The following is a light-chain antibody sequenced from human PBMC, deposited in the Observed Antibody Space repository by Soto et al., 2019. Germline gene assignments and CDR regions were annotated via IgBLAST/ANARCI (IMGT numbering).Light chain of an antibody. CDR1: QSVSNN. CDR3: HQYNTWPYT. J-gene: IGKJ2*01. V-gene: IGKV3-15*01. CDR2: DAS. Sequence: EIVMTQSPATLSVSPGERATLSCGASQSVSNNLAWYQQRPGQAPRLLIYDASTRATSIPARFTGSGSGTEFTLTISSLQSEDFAVYYCHQYNTWPYTFGQGTALEIK.